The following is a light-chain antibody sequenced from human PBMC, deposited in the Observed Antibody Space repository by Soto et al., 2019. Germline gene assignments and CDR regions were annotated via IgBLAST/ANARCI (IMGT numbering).Light chain of an antibody. CDR1: QSVRTY. CDR2: AAS. V-gene: IGKV3-11*01. J-gene: IGKJ2*02. Sequence: EIVLTQSPVTLSLSPGERATLSCRASQSVRTYLAWYQQRPGQAPRLLIYAASNRATGIPARFSGSGSGTDFALTISSLEPEDFAVYYCQHRNSWPGTFGQGTNLEIK. CDR3: QHRNSWPGT.